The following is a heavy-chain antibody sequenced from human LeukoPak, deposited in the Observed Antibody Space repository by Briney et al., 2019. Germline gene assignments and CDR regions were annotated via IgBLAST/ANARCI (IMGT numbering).Heavy chain of an antibody. V-gene: IGHV5-51*01. J-gene: IGHJ4*02. D-gene: IGHD2-21*02. CDR3: ARHRGRDPIEY. CDR1: GYIFSNYW. Sequence: GESLKISCKGSGYIFSNYWIGWVRQMPGKGLECMGIIYPGDSDTRYCPSFQGQVTISADKSISTAYLQWSSLKASDTAMYYCARHRGRDPIEYWGQGTLVTVSS. CDR2: IYPGDSDT.